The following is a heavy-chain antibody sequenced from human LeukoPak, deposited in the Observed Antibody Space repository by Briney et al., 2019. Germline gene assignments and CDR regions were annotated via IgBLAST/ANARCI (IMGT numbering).Heavy chain of an antibody. J-gene: IGHJ4*02. Sequence: SETLSLTCTVSVGSISSYYWSWIRQPPGKGLEWIGYIYYSGSTNYNPSLKSRVTISVDTSNNQFSLKLSSVTAADTDVYYCASTYNSIPSFDYWGQGTLVTVSS. CDR3: ASTYNSIPSFDY. D-gene: IGHD3-3*02. CDR1: VGSISSYY. V-gene: IGHV4-59*08. CDR2: IYYSGST.